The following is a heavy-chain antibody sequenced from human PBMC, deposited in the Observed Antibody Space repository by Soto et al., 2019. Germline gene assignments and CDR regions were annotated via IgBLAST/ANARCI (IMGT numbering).Heavy chain of an antibody. CDR2: INPNSGGT. CDR3: TRDMDTAMVTRLGSDDYYYYYGMDV. CDR1: GYTFTGYY. D-gene: IGHD5-18*01. J-gene: IGHJ6*02. V-gene: IGHV1-2*04. Sequence: ASVKVSCKASGYTFTGYYMHWVRQAPGQGLEWMGWINPNSGGTNYAQKFQGWVTMTRDTSISTAYMELSRLRSDDTAVYYCTRDMDTAMVTRLGSDDYYYYYGMDVWGQGTTVTVSS.